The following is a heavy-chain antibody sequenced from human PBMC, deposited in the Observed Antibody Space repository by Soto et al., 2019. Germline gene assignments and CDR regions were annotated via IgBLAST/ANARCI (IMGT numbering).Heavy chain of an antibody. Sequence: SETLSLTCTVSGGSISSSSYYWGWIRQPPGKGLEWIGSIYYSGSTYYNPSLKSRVTISVDTSKNQFSLKLSSVTAADTAAYYCARYKLTLRAAAGTYFDYWGQGTLVTVSS. CDR1: GGSISSSSYY. V-gene: IGHV4-39*01. CDR3: ARYKLTLRAAAGTYFDY. J-gene: IGHJ4*02. CDR2: IYYSGST. D-gene: IGHD6-13*01.